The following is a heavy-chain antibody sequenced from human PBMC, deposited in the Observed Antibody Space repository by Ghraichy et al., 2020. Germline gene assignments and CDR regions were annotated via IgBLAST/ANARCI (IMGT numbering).Heavy chain of an antibody. Sequence: GSLRLSCAASGLTISDYNMNWVRQAPGKGLEWVSYINSRGSTIYYADSVKGRFTISRDNAKNSLYLQMNGLRDEDTAVYYCARDGFSYYYGSGSEFDPWGQGTLVTVSS. CDR1: GLTISDYN. CDR3: ARDGFSYYYGSGSEFDP. V-gene: IGHV3-48*02. J-gene: IGHJ5*02. CDR2: INSRGSTI. D-gene: IGHD3-10*01.